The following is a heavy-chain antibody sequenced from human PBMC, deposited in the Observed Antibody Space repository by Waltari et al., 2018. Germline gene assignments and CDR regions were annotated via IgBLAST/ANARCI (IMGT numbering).Heavy chain of an antibody. Sequence: QLQLQESGPGLVKPSETLALTCSVSGGSISSGNYYWGWIRQPPGRGLEWIGSIYADGSTYYSPSLKSRVTILVDTSKNQFFRRLDSVTATDTAVYYCARAGYFYGTGSYSWFEPWGQGTLVTVSS. CDR3: ARAGYFYGTGSYSWFEP. CDR1: GGSISSGNYY. J-gene: IGHJ5*01. V-gene: IGHV4-39*07. CDR2: IYADGST. D-gene: IGHD3-10*01.